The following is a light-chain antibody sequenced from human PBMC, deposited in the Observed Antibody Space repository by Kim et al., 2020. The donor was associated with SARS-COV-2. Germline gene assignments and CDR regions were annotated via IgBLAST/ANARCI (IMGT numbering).Light chain of an antibody. CDR1: QSIGNW. Sequence: DIQMTQSPSTLSASVGDRVIITCRASQSIGNWLAWYQQKLGKGPKLLIYDASNLETGVPSRFSGSGSGTEFTLTITSLQPDDFATYYRQHYDGYSGTFGQGTKVDIK. V-gene: IGKV1-5*01. CDR2: DAS. CDR3: QHYDGYSGT. J-gene: IGKJ1*01.